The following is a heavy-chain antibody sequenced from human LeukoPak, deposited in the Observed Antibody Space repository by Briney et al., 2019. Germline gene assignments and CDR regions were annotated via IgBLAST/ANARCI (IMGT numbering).Heavy chain of an antibody. CDR3: ARTYYYDTRGKNE. D-gene: IGHD3-22*01. Sequence: SETLSLTCAGYGESFSNYYWNWIRRPPGKGLEWIGEINHSGSTNYNPSLKSRVTISVDKSKNHLSLKLNYVTAPDTAVSYCARTYYYDTRGKNEWRQGTLVPVSS. CDR1: GESFSNYY. V-gene: IGHV4-34*01. J-gene: IGHJ4*02. CDR2: INHSGST.